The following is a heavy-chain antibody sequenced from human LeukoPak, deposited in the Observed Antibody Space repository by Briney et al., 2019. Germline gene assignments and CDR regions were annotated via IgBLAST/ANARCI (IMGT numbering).Heavy chain of an antibody. V-gene: IGHV4-59*01. D-gene: IGHD2-21*02. Sequence: ASGTLSLTCSVSGGSISSYYWSWIRQPPGKGLEWIGDIRYSGSTNYNPSLKSRVTISVDTSKTQFSLKLSSVTAADTAVHYCARVSCGGDCFSATNAFDIWGQGTVVTVSS. CDR1: GGSISSYY. J-gene: IGHJ3*02. CDR3: ARVSCGGDCFSATNAFDI. CDR2: IRYSGST.